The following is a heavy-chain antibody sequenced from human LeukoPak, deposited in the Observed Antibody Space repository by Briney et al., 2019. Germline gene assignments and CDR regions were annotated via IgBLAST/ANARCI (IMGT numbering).Heavy chain of an antibody. Sequence: SETLSLTCAVYGGSFSGYYWSWIRQPPGKGLEWIGEINHSGSTYYNPSLKSRVTISVDASKNQFSLKLSSVTAADTAVYYCARTHWELTRHWYDYYYYYMDVWGKGTTVTISS. CDR2: INHSGST. V-gene: IGHV4-34*01. D-gene: IGHD1-26*01. J-gene: IGHJ6*03. CDR1: GGSFSGYY. CDR3: ARTHWELTRHWYDYYYYYMDV.